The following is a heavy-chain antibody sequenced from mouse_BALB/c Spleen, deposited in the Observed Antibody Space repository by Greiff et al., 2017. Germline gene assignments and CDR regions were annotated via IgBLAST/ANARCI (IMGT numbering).Heavy chain of an antibody. V-gene: IGHV14-3*02. Sequence: VQLKQSGAELVKPGASVKLSCTASGFNIKDNYMHWVKQRPEQGLEWIGRIDPANGNTKYDQKFQGKATITADTSSNTAYLQLSSLTSEDTAVYYCARHRGCADWGQGTLVTVSA. CDR3: ARHRGCAD. J-gene: IGHJ3*01. CDR1: GFNIKDNY. CDR2: IDPANGNT.